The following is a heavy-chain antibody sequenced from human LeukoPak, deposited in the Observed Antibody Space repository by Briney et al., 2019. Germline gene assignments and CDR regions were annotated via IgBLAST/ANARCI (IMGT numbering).Heavy chain of an antibody. J-gene: IGHJ4*02. V-gene: IGHV4-59*01. CDR3: ARERSRGYSYVHFDY. D-gene: IGHD5-18*01. CDR1: GGSISSYY. CDR2: IYYSGST. Sequence: SETLSLTCTVSGGSISSYYWSWIRQPPGKGLEWIGYIYYSGSTNYNPSLKSRVTISVDTSKNQFSLKLSSVTAADTAVYYCARERSRGYSYVHFDYWGQATLVTVSS.